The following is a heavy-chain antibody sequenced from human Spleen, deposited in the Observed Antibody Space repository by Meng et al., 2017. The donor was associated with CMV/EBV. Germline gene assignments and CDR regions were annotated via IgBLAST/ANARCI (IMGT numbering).Heavy chain of an antibody. CDR1: GCTFTNYA. Sequence: EVQLLESGGGLVQPGGSLRLACVASGCTFTNYAMNWVRQAPGKGLECVSGISQSAESTYYADSVKGRFSISRDNSKNTLYLEINSLRAEDTAVYYCAKSLLLISTRPPRPSYFDYWGQVTLVTVSS. V-gene: IGHV3-23*01. J-gene: IGHJ4*02. CDR3: AKSLLLISTRPPRPSYFDY. CDR2: ISQSAEST. D-gene: IGHD6-6*01.